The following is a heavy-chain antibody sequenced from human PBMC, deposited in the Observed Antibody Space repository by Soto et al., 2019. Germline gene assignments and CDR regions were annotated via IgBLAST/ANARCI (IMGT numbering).Heavy chain of an antibody. Sequence: SETLSLTCTVSGGSISSGGYYWSWIRQHPGKGLEWIGYIFYIGSTYYNPSLKSRVTISVDTSKNQFSLKLSSVTAADTAVYYFARERPDGSRLDPWGQGTLVTVSS. D-gene: IGHD6-13*01. CDR3: ARERPDGSRLDP. J-gene: IGHJ5*02. CDR1: GGSISSGGYY. V-gene: IGHV4-31*03. CDR2: IFYIGST.